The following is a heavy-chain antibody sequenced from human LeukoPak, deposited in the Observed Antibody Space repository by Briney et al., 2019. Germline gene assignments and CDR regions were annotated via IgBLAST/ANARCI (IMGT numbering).Heavy chain of an antibody. J-gene: IGHJ4*02. CDR2: ISHISSNI. D-gene: IGHD2-15*01. Sequence: PGGSLRLPCAASGFTFSNAWMSWVRQAPGKGLEWVSSISHISSNIYYADSVKGRFTISRDNAKNSLYLQMHSLRAEDTAVYYCGRQAAPDYWGQGTLVTVSS. CDR3: GRQAAPDY. CDR1: GFTFSNAW. V-gene: IGHV3-21*01.